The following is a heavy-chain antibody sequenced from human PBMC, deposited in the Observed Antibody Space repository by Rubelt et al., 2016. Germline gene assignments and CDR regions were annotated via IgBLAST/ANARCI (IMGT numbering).Heavy chain of an antibody. CDR3: ARVGGDGPFEY. CDR2: INPKSGGT. Sequence: QVQLVQSGAEVKKPGASVKVSCKASGYTFTGYYMHWVRQAPGQGLEWMGWINPKSGGTNSEQKFQGMVTMTRETSISTAYMGLSRLSSDDTAVYYCARVGGDGPFEYWGQGTLVTVSS. D-gene: IGHD3-10*01. CDR1: GYTFTGYY. J-gene: IGHJ4*02. V-gene: IGHV1-2*02.